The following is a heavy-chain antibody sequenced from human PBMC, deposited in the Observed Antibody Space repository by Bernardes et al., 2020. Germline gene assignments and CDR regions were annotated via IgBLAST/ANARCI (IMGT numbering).Heavy chain of an antibody. CDR1: GFTFSTYA. V-gene: IGHV3-23*01. D-gene: IGHD1-26*01. Sequence: GSLRLSCAASGFTFSTYAMNWVRQAPGKGLEWVSTISDSGGTTYYADSVKGRSTISRDNSKNTLYLHMNSLRAEDSAVYYCAKGRGTLVKTNYDYWGQGTLVTVSS. CDR2: ISDSGGTT. CDR3: AKGRGTLVKTNYDY. J-gene: IGHJ4*02.